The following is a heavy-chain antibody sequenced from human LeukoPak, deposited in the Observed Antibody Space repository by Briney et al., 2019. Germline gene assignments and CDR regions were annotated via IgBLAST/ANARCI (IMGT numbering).Heavy chain of an antibody. Sequence: SETLSLTCTVSGGSISSGDYYWSWIRQPPGKGLEWIGYIYYSGSTYYNPSLKSRATISVDTSKNQFSLKLSSVTAADTAVYYCAREGSPHYYDSSGYYFDYWGQGTLVTVSS. D-gene: IGHD3-22*01. V-gene: IGHV4-30-4*08. CDR1: GGSISSGDYY. CDR2: IYYSGST. J-gene: IGHJ4*02. CDR3: AREGSPHYYDSSGYYFDY.